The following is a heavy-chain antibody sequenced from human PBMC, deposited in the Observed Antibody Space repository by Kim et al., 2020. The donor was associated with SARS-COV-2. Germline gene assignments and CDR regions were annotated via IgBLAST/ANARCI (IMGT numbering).Heavy chain of an antibody. J-gene: IGHJ4*02. V-gene: IGHV4-39*01. D-gene: IGHD3-10*01. CDR2: IYYSGST. CDR1: GGSISSSSYY. CDR3: ARHAGDYYGSGSYQDY. Sequence: SETLSLTCTVSGGSISSSSYYWGWIRQPPGKGLEWIGSIYYSGSTYYNPSLKSRVTISVDTSKNQFSLKLSSVTAADTAVYYCARHAGDYYGSGSYQDYWGQGTLVTVSS.